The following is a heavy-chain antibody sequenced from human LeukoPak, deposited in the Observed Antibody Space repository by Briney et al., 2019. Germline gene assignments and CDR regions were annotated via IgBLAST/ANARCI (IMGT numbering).Heavy chain of an antibody. V-gene: IGHV1-18*01. CDR3: ARVKTGDGYNYYFDY. CDR2: ISAYNGNT. D-gene: IGHD5-24*01. CDR1: GYPFTSYG. J-gene: IGHJ4*02. Sequence: GASVKVSCKASGYPFTSYGISWVRQAPGQGLEWMGWISAYNGNTNYAQKLQGRVTMTTDTSTSTAYMELRSRRSDDTAVYYCARVKTGDGYNYYFDYWGQGTLVTVSS.